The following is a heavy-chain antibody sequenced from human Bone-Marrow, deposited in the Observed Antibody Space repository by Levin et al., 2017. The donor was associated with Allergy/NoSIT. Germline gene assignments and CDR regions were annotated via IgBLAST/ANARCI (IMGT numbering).Heavy chain of an antibody. D-gene: IGHD4-11*01. Sequence: SGPTLVKPTQTLTLTCTFSGFSLTTSGVGVAWIRQPPGKALEWLALIYWDDDEHYSPSLKNRLTITKDTSKNQVVLRMTNMDPVDSGTYFCANQYDSNLFGRAAFDFWGQGTKVTVAP. CDR3: ANQYDSNLFGRAAFDF. CDR2: IYWDDDE. V-gene: IGHV2-5*02. J-gene: IGHJ3*01. CDR1: GFSLTTSGVG.